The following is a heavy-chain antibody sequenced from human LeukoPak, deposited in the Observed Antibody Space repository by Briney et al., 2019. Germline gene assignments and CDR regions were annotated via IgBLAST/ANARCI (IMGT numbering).Heavy chain of an antibody. J-gene: IGHJ3*02. CDR1: GFMFSSDA. Sequence: PGGSLRLSCAASGFMFSSDAMHWVRQAPGKGLEWVAVISYDGSNKYYADSVKGRFTISRDNSKNTLYPQMNSLRAEDTAVYYCARDYDSSGYSHDAFDIWGQGTMVTVSS. CDR2: ISYDGSNK. V-gene: IGHV3-30*14. D-gene: IGHD3-22*01. CDR3: ARDYDSSGYSHDAFDI.